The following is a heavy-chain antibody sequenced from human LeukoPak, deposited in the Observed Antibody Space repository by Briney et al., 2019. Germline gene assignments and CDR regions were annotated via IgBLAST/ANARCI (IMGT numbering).Heavy chain of an antibody. V-gene: IGHV5-51*01. D-gene: IGHD3-22*01. Sequence: GESLKISCKGSGYSFTSYWIGWVRQMPGKGLEWMGIIYPGDSDTRYSPSFQGQVTISADKSISTAYLQWSSLKASDTAMYYCARLIPSYYYDSSGYRTGGDAFDIWGQGTMVTVSS. CDR3: ARLIPSYYYDSSGYRTGGDAFDI. CDR1: GYSFTSYW. CDR2: IYPGDSDT. J-gene: IGHJ3*02.